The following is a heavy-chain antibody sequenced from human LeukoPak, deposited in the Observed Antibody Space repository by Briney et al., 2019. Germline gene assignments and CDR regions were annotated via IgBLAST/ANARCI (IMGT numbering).Heavy chain of an antibody. CDR2: ISGGGDTV. J-gene: IGHJ4*02. D-gene: IGHD6-19*01. CDR3: ARDEREPLACIPFPDY. Sequence: GGSLRLSCAASGFTFSSYEMNWVRQAPGKRLEWVSYISGGGDTVYYADSVQGRFTISRDNARNSLYLQMNSLRAEDTALYYCARDEREPLACIPFPDYWGQGTLVTVSS. V-gene: IGHV3-48*03. CDR1: GFTFSSYE.